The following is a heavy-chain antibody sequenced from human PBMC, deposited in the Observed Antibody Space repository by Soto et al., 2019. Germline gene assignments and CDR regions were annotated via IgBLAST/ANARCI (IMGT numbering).Heavy chain of an antibody. CDR3: GKASSSNSWSPIDY. D-gene: IGHD1-26*01. Sequence: GGSLRLSCAASGFTFEDFSMHWVRQRPGKGLEWVSGISWSTSSIGYGASLRGRFLISRDNANNSLYLQMNDLRPEDTALYYCGKASSSNSWSPIDYWGQGTMVTV. V-gene: IGHV3-9*01. J-gene: IGHJ4*02. CDR2: ISWSTSSI. CDR1: GFTFEDFS.